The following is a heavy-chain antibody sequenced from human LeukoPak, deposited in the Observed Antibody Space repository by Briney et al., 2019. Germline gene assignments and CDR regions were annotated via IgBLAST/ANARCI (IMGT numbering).Heavy chain of an antibody. CDR1: GGSISSGGYY. D-gene: IGHD3-9*01. Sequence: PSQTLSLTCTVSGGSISSGGYYWSWIRQPPGKGLEWIGYIYYSGSTNYNPSLKSRVTISVDTSKNQFSLKLSSVTAADTAVHYCARGTTSHYDILTGYYHPIDYWGQGTLVTVSS. J-gene: IGHJ4*02. CDR2: IYYSGST. CDR3: ARGTTSHYDILTGYYHPIDY. V-gene: IGHV4-61*08.